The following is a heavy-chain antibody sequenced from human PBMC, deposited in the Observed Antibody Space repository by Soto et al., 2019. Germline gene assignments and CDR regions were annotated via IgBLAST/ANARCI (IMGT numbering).Heavy chain of an antibody. CDR2: INAGNCNT. V-gene: IGHV1-3*01. CDR3: ARSSGGSYGMDV. J-gene: IGHJ6*02. D-gene: IGHD3-16*01. CDR1: GYTXSSYA. Sequence: SXKVSCKASGYTXSSYARDLVRQAPGQSLEWMGWINAGNCNTKYSQKFQGRVTITRDTSASTAYMEMSSMRSEDTAVYYCARSSGGSYGMDVWGQGTTGTVSS.